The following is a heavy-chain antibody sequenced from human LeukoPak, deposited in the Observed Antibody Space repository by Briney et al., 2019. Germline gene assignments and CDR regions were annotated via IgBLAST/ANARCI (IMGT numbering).Heavy chain of an antibody. D-gene: IGHD3-9*01. V-gene: IGHV4-38-2*02. CDR2: IYHSGST. CDR1: GYSISSGYY. Sequence: SETLSLTCTVSGYSISSGYYWGWIRQPPGKGLEWIGSIYHSGSTYYNPSLKSRVTISVDTSKNQFSLKLSSVTAADTAVYYCARDAILRYFDWLPMDVWGKGTTVTVSS. J-gene: IGHJ6*03. CDR3: ARDAILRYFDWLPMDV.